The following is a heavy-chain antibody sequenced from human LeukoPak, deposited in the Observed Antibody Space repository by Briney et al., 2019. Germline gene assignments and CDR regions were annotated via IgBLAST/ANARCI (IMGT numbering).Heavy chain of an antibody. CDR3: ARGKGYYYGSGSYYYYYYMDV. D-gene: IGHD3-10*01. CDR2: INHSRNT. CDR1: AVSSSGYY. Sequence: PSETLSLNASVYAVSSSGYYWGWHPTPPGNELEGSGEINHSRNTNYNPSLKSRVTISVDTSKNQFSLKLSSVTAADTAVYYCARGKGYYYGSGSYYYYYYMDVWGKGTTVTVSS. J-gene: IGHJ6*03. V-gene: IGHV4-34*01.